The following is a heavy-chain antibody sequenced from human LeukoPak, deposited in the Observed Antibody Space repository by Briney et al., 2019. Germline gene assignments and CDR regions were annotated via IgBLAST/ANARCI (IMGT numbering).Heavy chain of an antibody. V-gene: IGHV3-9*01. CDR1: GFNFDDYA. D-gene: IGHD3-16*01. CDR2: ISLNSGNI. CDR3: AKDIRTWASSEFDY. J-gene: IGHJ4*02. Sequence: GGSLRLSCAASGFNFDDYAIHWVRRAPGKGLEWVSGISLNSGNIDYADSVKGRFTISRDNAKNSLYLQMNSLRTEDTALYYCAKDIRTWASSEFDYWGQGTLVTVSS.